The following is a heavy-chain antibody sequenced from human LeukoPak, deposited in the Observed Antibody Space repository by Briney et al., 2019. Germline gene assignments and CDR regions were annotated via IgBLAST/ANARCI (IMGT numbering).Heavy chain of an antibody. CDR1: GFTFSSYG. D-gene: IGHD3-9*01. Sequence: GGSLRLSCAASGFTFSSYGMHWVRQAPGKGLEWVAVIWYDGSNKYYADSVKGRFTVSRDNSKNTLHLQMNSLRAEDTAVYYCARDRGTTSSAGYHFDMWGQGALVTVSS. CDR2: IWYDGSNK. J-gene: IGHJ4*02. CDR3: ARDRGTTSSAGYHFDM. V-gene: IGHV3-33*01.